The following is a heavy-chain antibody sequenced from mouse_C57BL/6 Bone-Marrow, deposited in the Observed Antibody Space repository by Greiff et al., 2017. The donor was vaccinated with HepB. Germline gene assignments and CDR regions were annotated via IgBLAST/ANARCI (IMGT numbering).Heavy chain of an antibody. J-gene: IGHJ3*01. CDR3: TVLYYGSSSFAY. V-gene: IGHV14-4*01. CDR2: IDPENGDT. Sequence: VQLQQSGAELVRPGASVKLSCTASGFNIKDDYMHWVKQRPEQGLEWIGWIDPENGDTEYASKLQGKATITADTSSNTAYLQLSSLTSEDTAVYCCTVLYYGSSSFAYWGQGTLVTVSA. CDR1: GFNIKDDY. D-gene: IGHD1-1*01.